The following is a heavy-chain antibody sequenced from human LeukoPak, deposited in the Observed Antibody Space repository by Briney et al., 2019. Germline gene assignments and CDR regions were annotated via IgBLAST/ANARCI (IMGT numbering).Heavy chain of an antibody. CDR2: IYSGGST. J-gene: IGHJ4*02. D-gene: IGHD5-18*01. V-gene: IGHV3-53*01. CDR1: GFTVSSNY. Sequence: GGSLRLPCGASGFTVSSNYMSWVRQAPGEGLEGVSGIYSGGSTYYADSVKGRFTISRDNSKNTLYLQMNSLRAEDTAVYYCAKGHGDRAMVTRYFDYWGEGTLVTVP. CDR3: AKGHGDRAMVTRYFDY.